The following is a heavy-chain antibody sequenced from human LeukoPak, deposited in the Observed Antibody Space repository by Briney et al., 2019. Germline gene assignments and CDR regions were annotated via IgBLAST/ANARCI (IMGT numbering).Heavy chain of an antibody. Sequence: PGGSLRLSSAASGFTFDDYAMHWVRQAPGKGLEWVSGISWNSGSIGYADSVKGRFTISRDNAKNSLYLQMNSLRAEDTALYYCAKASLGYCSGGSCFFDYWGQGTLVTVSS. J-gene: IGHJ4*02. CDR3: AKASLGYCSGGSCFFDY. CDR2: ISWNSGSI. D-gene: IGHD2-15*01. V-gene: IGHV3-9*01. CDR1: GFTFDDYA.